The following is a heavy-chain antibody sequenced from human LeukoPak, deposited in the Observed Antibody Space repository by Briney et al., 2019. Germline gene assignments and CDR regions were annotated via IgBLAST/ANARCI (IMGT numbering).Heavy chain of an antibody. J-gene: IGHJ4*02. Sequence: GGSLRLSCVASGFSVNIHGLSWVRQAPGKGLVWDSSVGGGNDIHYADSVKGQFTGSRDDAKSTVYLQMNSLRVEDTAIYFCAKDATHGNGIRDHFDSWGQGTLVTVSS. CDR1: GFSVNIHG. CDR3: AKDATHGNGIRDHFDS. CDR2: VGGGNDI. V-gene: IGHV3-23*01. D-gene: IGHD1-1*01.